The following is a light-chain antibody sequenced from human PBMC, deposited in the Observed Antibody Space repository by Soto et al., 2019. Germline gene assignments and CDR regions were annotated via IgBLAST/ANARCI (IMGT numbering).Light chain of an antibody. V-gene: IGKV4-1*01. CDR1: QSVLYSSNNKNY. J-gene: IGKJ2*01. Sequence: DIVMTQSPDSLAVSLNERATIYCKSSQSVLYSSNNKNYLAWYQQKPGQPPKLLIFWASTRESGVPDRFSGSGSGTDFTLTISSLQAEDVAVYYCQQYYNTPYTFGQGTKLEIK. CDR3: QQYYNTPYT. CDR2: WAS.